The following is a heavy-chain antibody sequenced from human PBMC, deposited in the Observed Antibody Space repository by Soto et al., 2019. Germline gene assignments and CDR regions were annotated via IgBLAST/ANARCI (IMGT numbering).Heavy chain of an antibody. J-gene: IGHJ4*02. CDR1: GASFSPYH. Sequence: TSETLSLTCAIYGASFSPYHWSWIRQSPGKGLEWIGEVNLSGNTYYNPSFKTQVTMSVDASKNQFSLKMGSLTAADTAIYYCARSPTFYNYVWGNSTYWGQGALVTVSS. CDR3: ARSPTFYNYVWGNSTY. V-gene: IGHV4-34*01. D-gene: IGHD3-16*01. CDR2: VNLSGNT.